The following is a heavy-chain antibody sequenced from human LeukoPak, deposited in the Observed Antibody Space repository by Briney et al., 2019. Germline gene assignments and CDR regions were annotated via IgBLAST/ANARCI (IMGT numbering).Heavy chain of an antibody. CDR1: GFNFSSFG. CDR3: ANDLGWIQLNLG. D-gene: IGHD5-18*01. J-gene: IGHJ4*02. V-gene: IGHV3-21*04. CDR2: ISTRSSYI. Sequence: GGSLRLSCAASGFNFSSFGMNWVRQVPGEGLEWVSSISTRSSYIYYADSMKGRFTISRDNSKNTLYLQMNSLRVEDTAVYYCANDLGWIQLNLGRGQGTLVTVSS.